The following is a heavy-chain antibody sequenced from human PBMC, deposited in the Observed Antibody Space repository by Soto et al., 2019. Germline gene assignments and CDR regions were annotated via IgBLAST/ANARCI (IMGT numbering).Heavy chain of an antibody. J-gene: IGHJ4*02. D-gene: IGHD5-12*01. CDR2: FDYSGST. Sequence: SSETLSLTCTVSGGSISSSSYYWDWIRQPPGKGLEWIGSFDYSGSTYYNPSLKSRVTISVDTSKNQFSLKLSSVTAADTAVFYCARHRGGSGVNFDYWGQGTLVTV. CDR1: GGSISSSSYY. V-gene: IGHV4-39*01. CDR3: ARHRGGSGVNFDY.